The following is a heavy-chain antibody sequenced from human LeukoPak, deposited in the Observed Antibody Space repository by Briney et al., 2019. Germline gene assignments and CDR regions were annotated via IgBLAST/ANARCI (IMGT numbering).Heavy chain of an antibody. D-gene: IGHD2-15*01. CDR2: IIPIFGTT. V-gene: IGHV1-69*06. Sequence: ASVKVSCKASGGTFSSYAISWVRQAPGQGLEWMGGIIPIFGTTNYAQKFQGRVTMTEDTSTDTAYMELSSLRSEDTAVYYCATSDGGSWPPGRDWFDPWGQGTLVTVSS. CDR3: ATSDGGSWPPGRDWFDP. J-gene: IGHJ5*02. CDR1: GGTFSSYA.